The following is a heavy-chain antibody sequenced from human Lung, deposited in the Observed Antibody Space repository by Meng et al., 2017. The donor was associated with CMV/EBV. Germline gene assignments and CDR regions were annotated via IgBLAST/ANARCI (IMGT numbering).Heavy chain of an antibody. CDR3: APSTLGRANFDY. CDR2: IDWGDDK. J-gene: IGHJ4*02. CDR1: GLSLSTSGMC. V-gene: IGHV2-70*20. Sequence: SGXXLVXPTQTLTLTCTFPGLSLSTSGMCGSWVRQPKGQELEWLTHIDWGDDKYYNTSLKTRLTIAKDTSKNQVVLTMTTMDPVDTSTCYCAPSTLGRANFDYWXQGTXVTVSS.